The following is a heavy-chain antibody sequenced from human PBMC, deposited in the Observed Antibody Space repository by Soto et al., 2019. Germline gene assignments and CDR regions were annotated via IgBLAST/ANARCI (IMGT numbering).Heavy chain of an antibody. CDR1: GGSISSGGYY. V-gene: IGHV4-31*03. Sequence: QVQLQESGPGLVKPSQTLSLTCTVSGGSISSGGYYWSWIRQHPGKGLEWIGYIYYSGSTYYNPSLKSRVTISVDTSKNQFSLKLSSVTAADTAVYYCARRYGSGSYYDVWFDPWGQGTLVTVSS. D-gene: IGHD3-10*01. J-gene: IGHJ5*02. CDR2: IYYSGST. CDR3: ARRYGSGSYYDVWFDP.